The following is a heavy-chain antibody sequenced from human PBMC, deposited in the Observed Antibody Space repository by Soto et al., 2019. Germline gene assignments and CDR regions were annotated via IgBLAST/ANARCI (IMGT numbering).Heavy chain of an antibody. CDR1: GYTFTSCG. J-gene: IGHJ2*01. CDR3: ARDGGEYYYDSSGYYFSWYFDP. CDR2: ISAYNGNT. Sequence: ASVKVSCKASGYTFTSCGISWVRQAPGQGLEWMGWISAYNGNTNYAQKLQGRVTMTTDTSTSTVYMELSRLRSEDTAVYYCARDGGEYYYDSSGYYFSWYFDPWGRGTLVTVSS. V-gene: IGHV1-18*01. D-gene: IGHD3-22*01.